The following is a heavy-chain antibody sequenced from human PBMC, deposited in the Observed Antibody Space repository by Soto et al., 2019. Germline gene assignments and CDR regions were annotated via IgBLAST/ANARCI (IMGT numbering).Heavy chain of an antibody. J-gene: IGHJ4*02. CDR3: SRDNRWAFDY. Sequence: EVQLVESGGGLVQPGGSLRLSCVASGFTFDRYSMNWVRQAPGKGLEWLSWICTDSDTVEYSYSVTGRCTMSRDYAKTLLNLQIHSLNDEDTDAYYYSRDNRWAFDYWGQGTRVTVTS. D-gene: IGHD3-16*01. CDR1: GFTFDRYS. CDR2: ICTDSDTV. V-gene: IGHV3-48*02.